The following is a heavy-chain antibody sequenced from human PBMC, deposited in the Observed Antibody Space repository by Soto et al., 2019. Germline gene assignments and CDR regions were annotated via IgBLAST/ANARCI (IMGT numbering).Heavy chain of an antibody. D-gene: IGHD2-2*01. V-gene: IGHV4-31*03. CDR1: GGAISSGGDY. J-gene: IGHJ4*02. CDR2: IYHSGTT. Sequence: SETLSLTCTVSGGAISSGGDYWSWFRQHPGKGLEWIGYIYHSGTTYYNPSLKSRVTISVDTSKNQFSLNLSSVTAADTAGYYCARGLASGKCYAFASWGQGTQVT. CDR3: ARGLASGKCYAFAS.